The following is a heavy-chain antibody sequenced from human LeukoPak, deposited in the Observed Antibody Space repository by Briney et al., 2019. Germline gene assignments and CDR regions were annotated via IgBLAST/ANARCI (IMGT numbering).Heavy chain of an antibody. CDR3: AKNGGPGTPFYDY. J-gene: IGHJ4*02. CDR1: GFPFTVYA. D-gene: IGHD2/OR15-2a*01. CDR2: ISPPGTNT. V-gene: IGHV3-23*01. Sequence: PGGPLRLSCTASGFPFTVYAMTWVRQAPGKGLEWVSAISPPGTNTYYADSVKGRFTFSRDNSKNTVYLQMNSLRTEDTAIYYCAKNGGPGTPFYDYWGQGALVAVSS.